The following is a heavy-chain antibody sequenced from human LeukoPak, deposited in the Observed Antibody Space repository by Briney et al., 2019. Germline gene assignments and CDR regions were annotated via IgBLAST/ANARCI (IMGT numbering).Heavy chain of an antibody. CDR1: GFTFSSYS. V-gene: IGHV3-21*01. CDR2: ISSSSSYI. J-gene: IGHJ4*02. D-gene: IGHD6-6*01. Sequence: GGSLRLSCAASGFTFSSYSMNWVRQAPGNGLEWVSSISSSSSYIYYADSVKGRFTISRDNAKNSLYLQMNSLRAEDTAVYYCARVRIAARPGIDYWGQGTLVTVSS. CDR3: ARVRIAARPGIDY.